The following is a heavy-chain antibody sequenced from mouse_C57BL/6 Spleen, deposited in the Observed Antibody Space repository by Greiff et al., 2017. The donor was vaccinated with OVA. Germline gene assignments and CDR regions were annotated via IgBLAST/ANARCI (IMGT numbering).Heavy chain of an antibody. CDR3: ARGGAMYY. V-gene: IGHV14-3*01. J-gene: IGHJ4*01. CDR2: IDPANGNH. Sequence: VQLQQSVAELVRPGASVKLSCTASGFNIKHTYLHWVKQRPEQGLEWIGWIDPANGNHNYAPKFQGKATITAATSSNTAYLQLSSLTSEDTASDCCARGGAMYYWGQGTSVTVSS. CDR1: GFNIKHTY.